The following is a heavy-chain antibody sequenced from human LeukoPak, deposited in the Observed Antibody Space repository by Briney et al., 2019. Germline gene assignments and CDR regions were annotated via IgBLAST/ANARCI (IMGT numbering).Heavy chain of an antibody. CDR2: ISGSGGST. J-gene: IGHJ3*01. CDR3: ANYMTTVTTSAFAV. CDR1: GLTFRSYA. D-gene: IGHD4-17*01. V-gene: IGHV3-23*01. Sequence: PGGSLRLSCAASGLTFRSYAMSWVRQAPGKGLEWVSTISGSGGSTYYADSVKGRFTISRDNSKKTLYLQMNSLRAEDTAVYYSANYMTTVTTSAFAVWGQGTMVTVSS.